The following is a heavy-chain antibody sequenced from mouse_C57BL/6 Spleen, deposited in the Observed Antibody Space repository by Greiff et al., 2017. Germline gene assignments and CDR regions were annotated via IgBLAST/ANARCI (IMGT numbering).Heavy chain of an antibody. J-gene: IGHJ1*03. Sequence: QVQLKESGPELVKPGASVKLSCKASGYTFTSYDINWVKQRPGQGLEWIGWIYPRDGSTKYNEKFKGKATLTVDTSSSTAYMELHSLTSEDSAVYCCARPYYYGSSYWYFDVWGTGTTVTVSS. CDR1: GYTFTSYD. V-gene: IGHV1-85*01. D-gene: IGHD1-1*01. CDR2: IYPRDGST. CDR3: ARPYYYGSSYWYFDV.